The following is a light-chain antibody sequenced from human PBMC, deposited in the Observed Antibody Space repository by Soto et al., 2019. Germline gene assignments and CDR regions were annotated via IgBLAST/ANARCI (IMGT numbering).Light chain of an antibody. Sequence: EIVLTQSPATLSLSPGERATLSCRASQSVSDSLAWYQQKAGQAPRLLIYGASNRATGIPARFIGSGSGTDFTLTISSLEPEDFAVYYCQQRSNWPITFGQGTRLEIK. CDR2: GAS. CDR1: QSVSDS. CDR3: QQRSNWPIT. J-gene: IGKJ5*01. V-gene: IGKV3-11*01.